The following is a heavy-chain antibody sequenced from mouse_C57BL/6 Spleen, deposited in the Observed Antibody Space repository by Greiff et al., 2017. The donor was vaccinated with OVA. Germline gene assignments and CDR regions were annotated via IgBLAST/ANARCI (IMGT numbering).Heavy chain of an antibody. J-gene: IGHJ2*01. D-gene: IGHD6-5*01. Sequence: VQLQQSGAELVKPGASVKISCKASGYAFSSYWMNWVKPRPGKGLEWIGQIYPGDGDTNYNGKFKGKATLTADKSSSTAYMQLSSLTSDDSAVYFCSRSLYGVYFDYWGQGTTLTVSS. CDR1: GYAFSSYW. CDR3: SRSLYGVYFDY. CDR2: IYPGDGDT. V-gene: IGHV1-80*01.